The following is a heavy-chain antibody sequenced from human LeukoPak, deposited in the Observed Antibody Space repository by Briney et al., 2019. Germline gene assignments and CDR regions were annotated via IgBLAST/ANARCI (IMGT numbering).Heavy chain of an antibody. CDR2: MNPNSGNT. D-gene: IGHD5-18*01. CDR3: ARGPQLWLSYYYYYYMDV. Sequence: AAVKVSCKASGYTFTSYDINWGRQATGQGLEWMGWMNPNSGNTGYAQKFQGRVTITRNTSISTAYMELSSLRSEDTAVYYCARGPQLWLSYYYYYYMDVWGKGTTVTVSS. CDR1: GYTFTSYD. J-gene: IGHJ6*03. V-gene: IGHV1-8*03.